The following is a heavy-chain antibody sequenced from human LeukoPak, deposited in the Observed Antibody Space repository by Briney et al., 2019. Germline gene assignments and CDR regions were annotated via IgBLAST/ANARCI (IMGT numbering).Heavy chain of an antibody. Sequence: ASVKVSCKASGYTFSIYGFSWVRQAPGQGLEWMGWISAYNGNTNYAQKFQGRVTMTTDTSTSTAYMELRSLRSDDTAVYYCANWYSSGWTNWFDPWGQGTLVTVSS. CDR3: ANWYSSGWTNWFDP. D-gene: IGHD6-19*01. V-gene: IGHV1-18*01. J-gene: IGHJ5*02. CDR2: ISAYNGNT. CDR1: GYTFSIYG.